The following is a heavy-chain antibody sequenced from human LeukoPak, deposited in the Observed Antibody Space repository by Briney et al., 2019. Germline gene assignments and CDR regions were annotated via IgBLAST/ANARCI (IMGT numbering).Heavy chain of an antibody. CDR3: ARNAHYHILTAYHFPRTYNWFDP. V-gene: IGHV3-30*04. Sequence: GGSLRLSCAAPGFTFSSYAMHWVRQAPGKGLGWVAVISYDGSNKYYADSVKCRFTISRDNSKNTLYLQMNSLRAEDTAVYYCARNAHYHILTAYHFPRTYNWFDPWGHGTLVTVSS. D-gene: IGHD3-9*01. CDR1: GFTFSSYA. CDR2: ISYDGSNK. J-gene: IGHJ5*02.